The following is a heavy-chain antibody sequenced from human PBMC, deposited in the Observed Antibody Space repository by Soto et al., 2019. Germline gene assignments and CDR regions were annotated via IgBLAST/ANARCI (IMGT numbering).Heavy chain of an antibody. CDR1: GFTLSNYA. CDR3: ARVRHSRGFLDY. Sequence: PGGSLRLSCAAAGFTLSNYAMAWVRQAPGKGLEWVANIKQDETETSYEDSVKGRFTISRDNAKNSLYLRMKSMRAEDTAVYYCARVRHSRGFLDYWGQGALVTVSS. V-gene: IGHV3-7*01. CDR2: IKQDETET. D-gene: IGHD3-22*01. J-gene: IGHJ4*02.